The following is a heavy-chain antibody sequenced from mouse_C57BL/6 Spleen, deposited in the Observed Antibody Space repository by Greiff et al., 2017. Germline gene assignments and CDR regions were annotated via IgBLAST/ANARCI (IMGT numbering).Heavy chain of an antibody. CDR3: ARAPKFHYYFDY. J-gene: IGHJ2*01. V-gene: IGHV1-50*01. D-gene: IGHD1-3*01. CDR1: GYTFTSYW. CDR2: IDPSDSYT. Sequence: QVQLQQPGAELVKPGASVKLSCKASGYTFTSYWMQWVKQRPGQGLEWIGEIDPSDSYTNYNQKFKGKATLTVDTSSSTAYMQLSSLTSEDSAVYYCARAPKFHYYFDYWGQGTTLTVSS.